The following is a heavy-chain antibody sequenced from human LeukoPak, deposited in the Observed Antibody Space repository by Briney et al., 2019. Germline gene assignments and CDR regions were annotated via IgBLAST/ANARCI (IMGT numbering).Heavy chain of an antibody. D-gene: IGHD6-13*01. CDR1: GFTVSSNC. V-gene: IGHV3-53*01. J-gene: IGHJ4*02. CDR3: ARTRWYYFDY. CDR2: IYSGGST. Sequence: GGSLRLSCAASGFTVSSNCMSWVRQAPGKGLEWVSVIYSGGSTYYADSVKGRFTISRDNSKNTLYLQMNSLRAEDTAVYYCARTRWYYFDYWGQGTLVTVSS.